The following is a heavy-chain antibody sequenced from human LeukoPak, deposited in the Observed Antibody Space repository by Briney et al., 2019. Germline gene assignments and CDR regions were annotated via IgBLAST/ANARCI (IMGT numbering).Heavy chain of an antibody. J-gene: IGHJ6*04. CDR2: ISSSGRTK. V-gene: IGHV3-48*03. D-gene: IGHD3-10*02. CDR1: GFTFSSYE. CDR3: AELGITMIGGV. Sequence: GGSLRLSCAASGFTFSSYEMNWVRQAPGKGLEWVSYISSSGRTKYYADSVKGRFTISRDNAKNSLYLQMNSLRAEDTAVYYCAELGITMIGGVWGKGATVTISS.